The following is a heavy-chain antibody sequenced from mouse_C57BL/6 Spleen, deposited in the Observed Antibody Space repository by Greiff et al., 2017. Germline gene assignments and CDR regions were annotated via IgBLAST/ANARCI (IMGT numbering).Heavy chain of an antibody. J-gene: IGHJ2*01. CDR1: GYTFTSYW. CDR2: IHPNSGST. V-gene: IGHV1-64*01. CDR3: QTVPYYFDY. Sequence: VQLQQPGAELVKPGASVTLSCKASGYTFTSYWMHWVKQRPGQGLEWIGMIHPNSGSTNYNEKFKSKATLTVDKSSSTAYMQLSSLTSEDSAVYYCQTVPYYFDYWGQGTTLTVSS. D-gene: IGHD4-1*01.